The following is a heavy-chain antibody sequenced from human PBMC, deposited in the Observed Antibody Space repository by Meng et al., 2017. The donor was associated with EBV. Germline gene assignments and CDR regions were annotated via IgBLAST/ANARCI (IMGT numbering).Heavy chain of an antibody. Sequence: GQLVQSGAEVKKPGASVKVSCKASGYTFTSYDINWVRQATGQGLEWMGWMNPNSGNTGYAQKFQGRVTMTRNTSISTAYMELSSLRSEDTAVYYCARGVGTIFGVVIKNWFDPWGQGTLVTVSS. J-gene: IGHJ5*02. D-gene: IGHD3-3*01. CDR2: MNPNSGNT. CDR1: GYTFTSYD. V-gene: IGHV1-8*01. CDR3: ARGVGTIFGVVIKNWFDP.